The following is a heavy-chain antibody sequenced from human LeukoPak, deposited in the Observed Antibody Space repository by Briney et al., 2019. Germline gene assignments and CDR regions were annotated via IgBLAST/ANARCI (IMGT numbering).Heavy chain of an antibody. CDR2: IYYRVTS. Sequence: SETLSLTCTVSGDSISTYYWSWIRQPPGKGLEWIGYIYYRVTSDYNPSLKSRVTMSVDMSTRQISLKLSSVTAADTAVYYCASSPKEGYDSSGSYDYWGQGTLVTVSS. V-gene: IGHV4-59*01. CDR3: ASSPKEGYDSSGSYDY. CDR1: GDSISTYY. J-gene: IGHJ4*02. D-gene: IGHD3-22*01.